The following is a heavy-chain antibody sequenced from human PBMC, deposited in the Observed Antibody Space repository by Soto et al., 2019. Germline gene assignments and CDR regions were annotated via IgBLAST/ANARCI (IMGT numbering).Heavy chain of an antibody. D-gene: IGHD3-10*01. CDR1: GDTFNFYS. CDR2: VNPILSMS. Sequence: SVKVSCKASGDTFNFYSINWVRQAPGLGLEWMGRVNPILSMSNYAQRFQGRVTMTADKSTSTAYMELSGLRSEDTAIYYCATSYGSGYRAFDLWGQGALVTVSS. J-gene: IGHJ4*02. V-gene: IGHV1-69*02. CDR3: ATSYGSGYRAFDL.